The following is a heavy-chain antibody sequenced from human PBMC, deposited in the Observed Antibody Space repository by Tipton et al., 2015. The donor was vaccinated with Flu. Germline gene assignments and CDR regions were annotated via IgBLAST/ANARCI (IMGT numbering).Heavy chain of an antibody. Sequence: TLSLTCTISGHSISSDYYWGWIRQPAGKGLEWIGRIYTNANTNYKPSLKSRVTISLDTSMNQFSLKLTSVTAADTAVYYCASGTSGYSNLFDYWGQGTLVTVSS. D-gene: IGHD4-11*01. CDR3: ASGTSGYSNLFDY. J-gene: IGHJ4*02. CDR1: GHSISSDYY. V-gene: IGHV4-61*02. CDR2: IYTNANT.